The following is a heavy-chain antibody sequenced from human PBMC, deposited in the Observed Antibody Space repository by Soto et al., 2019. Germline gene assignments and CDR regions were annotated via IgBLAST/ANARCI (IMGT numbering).Heavy chain of an antibody. J-gene: IGHJ5*02. CDR1: GYTFTSYG. CDR3: ARDVIVVVPAAMVVGDWFDP. Sequence: ASVKVSCKASGYTFTSYGISWVRQAPGQGLEWMGWISAYNGNTNHAQKLQGRVTMTTDTSTSTAYMELRSLRSDDTAVYYCARDVIVVVPAAMVVGDWFDPWGQGTLVTVSS. D-gene: IGHD2-2*01. V-gene: IGHV1-18*01. CDR2: ISAYNGNT.